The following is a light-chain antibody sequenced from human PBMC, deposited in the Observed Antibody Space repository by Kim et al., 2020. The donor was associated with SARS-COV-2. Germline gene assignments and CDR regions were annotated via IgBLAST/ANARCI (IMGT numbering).Light chain of an antibody. CDR3: ATWDDSLNGVV. V-gene: IGLV1-44*01. J-gene: IGLJ2*01. CDR2: FNN. Sequence: ELTQPPSASGTPGQRVTISCSGSSSNIGGKTVSWYQQLPGTAPKVLIYFNNQRPSGVPDRFSGSKSGTSASLAISGLQSEDEADYYCATWDDSLNGVVFGGGTQLTVL. CDR1: SSNIGGKT.